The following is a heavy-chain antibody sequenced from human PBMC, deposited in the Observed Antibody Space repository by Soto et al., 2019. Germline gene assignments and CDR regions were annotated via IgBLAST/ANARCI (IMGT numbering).Heavy chain of an antibody. CDR3: VRDDIGVGIDY. V-gene: IGHV3-23*01. CDR1: GFTFSSYA. Sequence: GGSLRLSCAASGFTFSSYAMSWVRQAPGKGLEWVSAISGSGGSTYYADYVKGRFTISRDNAKNTLYLQMNSLRAEDTAVYYCVRDDIGVGIDYWGLGTLVTVS. D-gene: IGHD1-26*01. J-gene: IGHJ4*02. CDR2: ISGSGGST.